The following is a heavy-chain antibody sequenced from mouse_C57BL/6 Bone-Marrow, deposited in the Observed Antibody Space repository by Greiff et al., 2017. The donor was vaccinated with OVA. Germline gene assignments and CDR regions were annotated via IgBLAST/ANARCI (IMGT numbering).Heavy chain of an antibody. V-gene: IGHV1-63*01. D-gene: IGHD1-1*01. CDR3: AYGSSYLYFDY. CDR2: IYPGGGYT. J-gene: IGHJ2*01. CDR1: GYTFTNYW. Sequence: VKLMESGAELVRPGTSVKMSCKASGYTFTNYWIGWAKQRPGHGLEWIGDIYPGGGYTNYNEKFKGKATLTADKSSSTAYMQFSSLTSEDSAIYYCAYGSSYLYFDYWGQGTTLTVSS.